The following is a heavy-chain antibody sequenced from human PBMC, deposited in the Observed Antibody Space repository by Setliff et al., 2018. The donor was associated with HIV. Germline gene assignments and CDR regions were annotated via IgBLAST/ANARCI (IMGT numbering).Heavy chain of an antibody. D-gene: IGHD5-12*01. V-gene: IGHV3-48*03. J-gene: IGHJ4*02. CDR3: ARAGWLQFDY. CDR2: ISSSGSTI. Sequence: GSLRLSCAASGFTFSSYEMNRVRQAPGKGLEWVSYISSSGSTIYYADSVKGRFTISRDNAKNSLYLQMNSLRAEDTAVYYCARAGWLQFDYWGQGTLVTVSS. CDR1: GFTFSSYE.